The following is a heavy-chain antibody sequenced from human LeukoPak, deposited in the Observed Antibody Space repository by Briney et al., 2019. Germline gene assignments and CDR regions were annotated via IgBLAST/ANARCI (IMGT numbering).Heavy chain of an antibody. Sequence: ASVKVSCKASGYTFTSYDINWVRQATGQGLEWMGWMNPNSGNTGYAQKFQGRVTMTRDMSTSTVYMELSSLRSEDTAVYYCARDFVHYYDSSGFKDLGAFDIWGQGTMVTVSS. CDR1: GYTFTSYD. J-gene: IGHJ3*02. D-gene: IGHD3-22*01. V-gene: IGHV1-8*01. CDR2: MNPNSGNT. CDR3: ARDFVHYYDSSGFKDLGAFDI.